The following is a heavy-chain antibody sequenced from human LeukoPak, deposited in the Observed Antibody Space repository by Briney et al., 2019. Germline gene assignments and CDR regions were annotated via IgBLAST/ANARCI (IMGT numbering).Heavy chain of an antibody. CDR3: ARVEMDSDYWRYPQPKYYNYRMDV. J-gene: IGHJ6*02. CDR2: INQSGST. CDR1: GGSFSGYY. D-gene: IGHD3-3*01. V-gene: IGHV4-34*01. Sequence: SETLSLTCAVYGGSFSGYYWSWIRQPPGKGLEWIGEINQSGSTSYNPSLKSRVTILVDTSKNQFSLNLNSVTAADTAVYYCARVEMDSDYWRYPQPKYYNYRMDVWGQGTTLIVSS.